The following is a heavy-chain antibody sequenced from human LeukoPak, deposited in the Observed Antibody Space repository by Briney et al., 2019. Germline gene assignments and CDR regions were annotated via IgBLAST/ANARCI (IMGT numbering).Heavy chain of an antibody. Sequence: ASVKVSCKASGGTFSSYAISWVRQPPGQGLEWMGGIIPIFGTANYAQKFQGRVTITADESTSTAYMELSSLRSEDTAVYYCARDGGYSNYYFDYWGQGTLVTVSS. J-gene: IGHJ4*02. CDR3: ARDGGYSNYYFDY. D-gene: IGHD4-11*01. V-gene: IGHV1-69*13. CDR2: IIPIFGTA. CDR1: GGTFSSYA.